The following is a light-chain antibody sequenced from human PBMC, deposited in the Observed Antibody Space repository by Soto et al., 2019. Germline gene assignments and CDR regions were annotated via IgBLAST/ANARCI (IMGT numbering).Light chain of an antibody. J-gene: IGKJ5*01. CDR2: AAS. CDR1: QGLSSD. V-gene: IGKV1-9*01. Sequence: DIQLTQSPSFLSASVGDRVTITCRASQGLSSDLAWYQQQPGKAPKLLIYAASTLQSGVPSRFSGSGSGTEDTLTISSLQPEDCATDYCQQRNSYPITFGQGTRLEIK. CDR3: QQRNSYPIT.